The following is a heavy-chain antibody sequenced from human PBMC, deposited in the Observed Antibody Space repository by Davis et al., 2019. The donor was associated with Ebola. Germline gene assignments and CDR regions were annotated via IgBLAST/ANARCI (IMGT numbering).Heavy chain of an antibody. CDR1: GFTFSSYS. J-gene: IGHJ3*02. Sequence: GESLKISCVASGFTFSSYSMNWVRQAPGRGLEWVSYISSSTSTIYYADSVKGRFTISRDNSKNTLYLQMNGLRVEDTAIYFCVKDTSNIWFDIWGQGTMVTVSS. CDR2: ISSSTSTI. D-gene: IGHD1-26*01. V-gene: IGHV3-48*01. CDR3: VKDTSNIWFDI.